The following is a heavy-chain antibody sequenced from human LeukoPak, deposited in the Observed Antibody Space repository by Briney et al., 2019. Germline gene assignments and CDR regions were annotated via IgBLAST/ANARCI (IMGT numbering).Heavy chain of an antibody. CDR3: AKDLWTGTTLFDY. J-gene: IGHJ4*02. Sequence: SVKVSCKASGGTFSSYAISWVRQAPGQGLEWMGGIIPIFGTANYAQKFQGRVTITADESTSTAYMELSSLRSEDTAVYYCAKDLWTGTTLFDYWGQGTLVTVSS. CDR1: GGTFSSYA. D-gene: IGHD1-7*01. V-gene: IGHV1-69*01. CDR2: IIPIFGTA.